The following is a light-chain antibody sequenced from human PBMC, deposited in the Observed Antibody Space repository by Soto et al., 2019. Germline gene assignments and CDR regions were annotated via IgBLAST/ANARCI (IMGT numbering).Light chain of an antibody. CDR2: EVS. V-gene: IGLV2-14*02. CDR1: SSDVGSYNL. J-gene: IGLJ1*01. Sequence: QSALTQPASVSGSPGQSITISCTGTSSDVGSYNLVSWYQQHPGKAPKLMIHEVSDRPSGISNRFSGSKSGNTASLTISGLQAEDEADYYCSSYRSDTTYVFGTGTKVTVL. CDR3: SSYRSDTTYV.